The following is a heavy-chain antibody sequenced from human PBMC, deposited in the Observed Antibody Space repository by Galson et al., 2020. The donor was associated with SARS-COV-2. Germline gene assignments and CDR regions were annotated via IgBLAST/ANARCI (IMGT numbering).Heavy chain of an antibody. Sequence: GASLKISCKGSGYSFTSYWIGWVRQMPGKGLEWMGIIYPGDSDTRYSPSFQGQVTISADKSISTAYLQWSSLKASDTAMYYCARQGDSSGWYDNYYFDYWGQGTLVTVSS. D-gene: IGHD6-19*01. CDR1: GYSFTSYW. V-gene: IGHV5-51*01. CDR2: IYPGDSDT. CDR3: ARQGDSSGWYDNYYFDY. J-gene: IGHJ4*02.